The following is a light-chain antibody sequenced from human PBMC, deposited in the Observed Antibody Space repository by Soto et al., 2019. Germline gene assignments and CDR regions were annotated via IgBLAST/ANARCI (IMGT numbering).Light chain of an antibody. CDR1: QSVSHW. J-gene: IGKJ2*01. CDR2: DAS. Sequence: DIQMTQSPSTLSASVGDRVTITCRASQSVSHWLAWYQQKPGKAPKALIYDASTLETGVPSRFSGSGSGTDFTLTSSRLPPDDFATYYCQQYNSYQYTFGQGTKLEMK. V-gene: IGKV1-5*01. CDR3: QQYNSYQYT.